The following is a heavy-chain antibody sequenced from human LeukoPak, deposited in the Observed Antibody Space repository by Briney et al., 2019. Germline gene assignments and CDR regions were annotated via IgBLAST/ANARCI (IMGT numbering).Heavy chain of an antibody. CDR2: INPNSGGT. V-gene: IGHV1-2*02. CDR1: GYTFTGYY. CDR3: ARGPNYYDSSGFHYRD. J-gene: IGHJ4*02. Sequence: ASVKVSCKASGYTFTGYYMHWVRQAPGQGLEWMGWINPNSGGTNYAQKFQGRVTMTRDTSISTAYIELSSLRSDDTAVYYCARGPNYYDSSGFHYRDWGQGTLVTVSS. D-gene: IGHD3-22*01.